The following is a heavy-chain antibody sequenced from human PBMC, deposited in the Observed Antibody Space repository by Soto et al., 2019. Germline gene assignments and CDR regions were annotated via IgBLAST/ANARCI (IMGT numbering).Heavy chain of an antibody. Sequence: ASVKVSCKASGYTFASYDIYWVRQATGQGLEWMGWMNPNTGNSGYAQKFQGRVTMTSDTSISTAHMELSSLRSEDTAVYYCARRAETNGWNGFGADKYYFDFWGQGTLVTVSS. CDR2: MNPNTGNS. V-gene: IGHV1-8*01. CDR1: GYTFASYD. D-gene: IGHD1-1*01. CDR3: ARRAETNGWNGFGADKYYFDF. J-gene: IGHJ4*02.